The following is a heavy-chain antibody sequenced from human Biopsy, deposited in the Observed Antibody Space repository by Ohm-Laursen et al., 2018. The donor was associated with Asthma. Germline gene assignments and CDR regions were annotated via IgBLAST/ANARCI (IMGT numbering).Heavy chain of an antibody. V-gene: IGHV5-51*01. CDR1: GYIFTSYW. D-gene: IGHD3-10*01. J-gene: IGHJ4*02. CDR2: IFPGDSDT. CDR3: ARLAYGSGSFFDF. Sequence: RESLRISCKASGYIFTSYWIGWVRQMPGKGLEWMGIIFPGDSDTIYSPSFQGQVTISADKSISTAYLQWSSLKASDTAIYYCARLAYGSGSFFDFWGQGTLVTVS.